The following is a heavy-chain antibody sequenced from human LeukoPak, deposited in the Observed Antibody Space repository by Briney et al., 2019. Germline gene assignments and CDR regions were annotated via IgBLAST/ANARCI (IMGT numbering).Heavy chain of an antibody. Sequence: ASVKVSCKASGYNFKSYYIHWVRQAPGQGLEWMGIINPNTGSTNYAQKFQGRVTVTRDTSTSTVYMELSSLTSEDTAVYYCARDSWFGEYYFDYWGQGTLVTVFS. CDR3: ARDSWFGEYYFDY. D-gene: IGHD3-10*01. J-gene: IGHJ4*02. V-gene: IGHV1-46*02. CDR1: GYNFKSYY. CDR2: INPNTGST.